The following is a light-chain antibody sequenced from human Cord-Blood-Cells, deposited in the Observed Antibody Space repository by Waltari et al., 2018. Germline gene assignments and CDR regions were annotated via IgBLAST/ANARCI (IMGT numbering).Light chain of an antibody. V-gene: IGKV1-27*01. Sequence: DIQMPQYTSSLSASVGDRVTITCRARQGISNFLAWYQQKQGKVPQLLIYAASTLQSRIPSRFSGSGSGTDFTLTISSLQPEDVATFYCQKYNRAPFTFGPETKVAIK. CDR1: QGISNF. J-gene: IGKJ3*01. CDR3: QKYNRAPFT. CDR2: AAS.